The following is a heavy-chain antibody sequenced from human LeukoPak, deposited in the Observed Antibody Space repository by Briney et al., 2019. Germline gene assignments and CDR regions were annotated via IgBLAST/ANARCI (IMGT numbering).Heavy chain of an antibody. Sequence: ASVKVSCKASGYTFTSYYMHWVRQAPGQGLEWMGIINPSGGSTSYAQKFQGRVTMTRDTSTSTVYMELSSLRSEDTAVYYCAKGGDGYNMGLYAFDIWGQGTMVTVSS. CDR3: AKGGDGYNMGLYAFDI. J-gene: IGHJ3*02. D-gene: IGHD5-24*01. CDR2: INPSGGST. V-gene: IGHV1-46*01. CDR1: GYTFTSYY.